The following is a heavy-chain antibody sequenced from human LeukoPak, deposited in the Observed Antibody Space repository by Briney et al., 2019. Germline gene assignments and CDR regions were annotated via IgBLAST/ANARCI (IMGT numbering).Heavy chain of an antibody. D-gene: IGHD2-2*02. CDR2: IKSKTDGGTT. Sequence: GGSLRLSCAASGFTFSNAWMSWVRQAPGKGLEWVGRIKSKTDGGTTDYAAPVKGRFTISRDDSKNTLYLQMNSLKTEDTAVYYCTTLLVVPAAIEVRGVYMNWGQGTLVTVSS. CDR3: TTLLVVPAAIEVRGVYMN. CDR1: GFTFSNAW. J-gene: IGHJ4*02. V-gene: IGHV3-15*01.